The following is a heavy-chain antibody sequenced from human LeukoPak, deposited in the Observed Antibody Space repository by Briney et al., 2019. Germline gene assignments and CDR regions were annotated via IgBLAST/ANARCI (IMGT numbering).Heavy chain of an antibody. V-gene: IGHV3-30-3*01. CDR1: GFTFSSYA. D-gene: IGHD2-15*01. CDR2: ISYDGSIK. Sequence: PGGSLRLSCAASGFTFSSYAMHWVRQAPGKGLEWVAVISYDGSIKYYADSVKGRFTISRDNSKNTLYLQMNSLRAEDTAVYYCAREWTPSFNIVVVVAATRGAFDIWGQGTMVTVSS. J-gene: IGHJ3*02. CDR3: AREWTPSFNIVVVVAATRGAFDI.